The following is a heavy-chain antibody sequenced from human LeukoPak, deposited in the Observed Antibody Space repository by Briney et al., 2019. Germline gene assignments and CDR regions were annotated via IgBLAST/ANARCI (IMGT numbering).Heavy chain of an antibody. CDR1: GGTVSSYG. D-gene: IGHD2-21*01. CDR2: SIPIFGTA. CDR3: SRARHMRTNWSDP. Sequence: SVKVSCKASGGTVSSYGISWGRQGPGQGLELVGGSIPIFGTANYAQKFQGRGTITTDESTSTAYMQLRSLRSEDNAVYYCSRARHMRTNWSDPWSQATLVTLYS. J-gene: IGHJ5*02. V-gene: IGHV1-69*05.